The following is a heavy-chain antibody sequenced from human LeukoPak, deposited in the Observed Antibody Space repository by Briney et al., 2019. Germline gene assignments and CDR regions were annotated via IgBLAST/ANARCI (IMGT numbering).Heavy chain of an antibody. CDR3: ARDKDY. J-gene: IGHJ4*02. V-gene: IGHV3-30*02. Sequence: GGSLRLSCAASGFTFSSYGMRWVRQAPGKGLEWVAFIRYDGSNKYYADSVKGRFTISRDNAKNSLYLQMNSLRAEDTAVYYCARDKDYWGQGTLVTVSS. CDR2: IRYDGSNK. CDR1: GFTFSSYG.